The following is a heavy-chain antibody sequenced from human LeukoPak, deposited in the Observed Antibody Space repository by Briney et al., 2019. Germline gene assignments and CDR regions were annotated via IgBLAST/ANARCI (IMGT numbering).Heavy chain of an antibody. J-gene: IGHJ4*02. CDR2: IYSGGST. D-gene: IGHD1-26*01. V-gene: IGHV3-66*01. CDR3: ARDGSYYVWAY. CDR1: GFTVSSNY. Sequence: GGSLRLSCAASGFTVSSNYMSWVRQAPGKGLEWVSVIYSGGSTYYADSVKGRFTISRDNSKNTLYLQMNSLRAKDTAVYYCARDGSYYVWAYWGQGTLVTVSS.